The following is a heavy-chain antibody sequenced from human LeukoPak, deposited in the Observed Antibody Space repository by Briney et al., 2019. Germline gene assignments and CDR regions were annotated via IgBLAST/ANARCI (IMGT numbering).Heavy chain of an antibody. Sequence: GGSLRLSCAASGFTFSSYAMSWVRQAPGKGLEWVSTISNSDGNTYYADSVKGRFTISRDNAKNTVFLQMSSLRAEDTALYYCARKSASGNYPLDYWGQGTLVTVSS. CDR2: ISNSDGNT. V-gene: IGHV3-23*01. J-gene: IGHJ4*02. CDR3: ARKSASGNYPLDY. CDR1: GFTFSSYA. D-gene: IGHD3-10*01.